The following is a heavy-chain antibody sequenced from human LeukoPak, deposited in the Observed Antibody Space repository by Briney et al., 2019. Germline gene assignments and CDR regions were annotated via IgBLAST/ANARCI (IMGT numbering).Heavy chain of an antibody. CDR2: ISAYNGNT. Sequence: GASVKVSCKATGYTFTSYGISWVRQAPGQGLEWMGWISAYNGNTNYAQKLQGRVTMTTDTSTSTAYMELRSLRSDDTAVHYCARDLEAYCGGDCYSDIWGQGTMVTVSS. V-gene: IGHV1-18*01. CDR3: ARDLEAYCGGDCYSDI. J-gene: IGHJ3*02. D-gene: IGHD2-21*02. CDR1: GYTFTSYG.